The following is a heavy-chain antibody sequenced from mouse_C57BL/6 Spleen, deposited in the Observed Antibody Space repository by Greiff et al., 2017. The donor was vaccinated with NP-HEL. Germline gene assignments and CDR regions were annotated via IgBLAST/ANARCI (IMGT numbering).Heavy chain of an antibody. J-gene: IGHJ3*01. CDR1: GFTFSNYW. V-gene: IGHV6-3*01. CDR3: TMLYYYGRSYPFAY. CDR2: IRLKSDNYAT. Sequence: EVKLQESGGGLVQPGGSMKLSCVASGFTFSNYWMNWVRQSPEKGLEWVAQIRLKSDNYATHYAESVKGRFTISRDDSNSSVYLQMNNLRAEDTGSDYCTMLYYYGRSYPFAYWGQGTLVTVSA. D-gene: IGHD1-1*01.